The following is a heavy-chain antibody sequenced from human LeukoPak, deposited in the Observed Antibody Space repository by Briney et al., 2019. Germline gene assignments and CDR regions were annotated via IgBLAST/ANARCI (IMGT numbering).Heavy chain of an antibody. CDR3: ARESCSGGSCYSFGLGAFDI. CDR2: INPNSGGT. CDR1: GYTFTGYY. V-gene: IGHV1-2*04. D-gene: IGHD2-15*01. Sequence: GASVKVSCKASGYTFTGYYMHRVRQAPGQGLEWMGWINPNSGGTNYAQKFQGWVTMTGDTSISTAYMELSRLRSDDTAVYYRARESCSGGSCYSFGLGAFDIWGQGTMVTVSS. J-gene: IGHJ3*02.